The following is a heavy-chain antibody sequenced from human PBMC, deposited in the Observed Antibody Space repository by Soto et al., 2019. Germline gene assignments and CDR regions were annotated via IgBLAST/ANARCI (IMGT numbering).Heavy chain of an antibody. Sequence: APLTVCCKASGYIFTDYYMHWVRQAPGQELGWMGRINPNSGGTNYAQKFQGRVSMTTDTSTTTAYMELRSLRSDDTAVYYCARVVPGAEAGFRPWGYGTRVT. CDR2: INPNSGGT. CDR1: GYIFTDYY. CDR3: ARVVPGAEAGFRP. D-gene: IGHD2-2*01. V-gene: IGHV1-2*06. J-gene: IGHJ5*02.